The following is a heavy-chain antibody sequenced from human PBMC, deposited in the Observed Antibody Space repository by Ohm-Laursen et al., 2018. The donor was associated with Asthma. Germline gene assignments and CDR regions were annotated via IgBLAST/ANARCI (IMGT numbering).Heavy chain of an antibody. CDR3: VRSVGDGGNSGDY. V-gene: IGHV1-18*04. CDR1: GYSLSSNA. J-gene: IGHJ4*02. Sequence: VASVKVSCKASGYSLSSNAISWVRQAPGQRPEWMGWIYIRNTNYAPKFRDRITLSTDTSTNTAYMDLRSLRSDDTAVYYCVRSVGDGGNSGDYWGQGTLVTVSS. CDR2: IYIRNT. D-gene: IGHD4-23*01.